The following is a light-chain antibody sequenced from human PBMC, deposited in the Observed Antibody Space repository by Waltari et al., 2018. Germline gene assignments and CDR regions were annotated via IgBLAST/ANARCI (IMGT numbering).Light chain of an antibody. V-gene: IGKV3D-15*01. J-gene: IGKJ1*01. CDR3: QHDSRLPVS. CDR2: GAS. CDR1: PSVGRT. Sequence: CSASPSVGRTLAWYQQRPGQAPRLLIYGASSRDADVPDRFGGSGSGTEFSLTISSLEAEDFGVYYCQHDSRLPVSFGQGTKVEIK.